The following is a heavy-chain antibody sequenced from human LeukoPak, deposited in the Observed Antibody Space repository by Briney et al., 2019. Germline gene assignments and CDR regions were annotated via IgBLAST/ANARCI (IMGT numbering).Heavy chain of an antibody. CDR2: ISGSGGST. Sequence: GGSLRLSCAASGFTFSSYAMSWVRQAPGKGLEWVSAISGSGGSTYYADSVKGRFTISRDNSKNTLYLQMNSLRAEDTAVYYCAKGALYYYDSSGYYHDYWGQGTLVSVSS. V-gene: IGHV3-23*01. J-gene: IGHJ4*02. D-gene: IGHD3-22*01. CDR3: AKGALYYYDSSGYYHDY. CDR1: GFTFSSYA.